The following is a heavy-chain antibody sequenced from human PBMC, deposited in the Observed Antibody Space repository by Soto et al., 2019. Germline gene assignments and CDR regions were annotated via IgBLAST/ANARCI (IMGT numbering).Heavy chain of an antibody. J-gene: IGHJ4*02. CDR2: INAGYGNT. Sequence: SSVKVSCKASGYTFSSYAMHWVRQAPGQRLEWMGWINAGYGNTKSSQKFQDRVTISRDTSASTAYMELTSLRSEDTAVYYCARDTGDGTFDFWGQGTLVTVSS. CDR1: GYTFSSYA. D-gene: IGHD7-27*01. V-gene: IGHV1-3*01. CDR3: ARDTGDGTFDF.